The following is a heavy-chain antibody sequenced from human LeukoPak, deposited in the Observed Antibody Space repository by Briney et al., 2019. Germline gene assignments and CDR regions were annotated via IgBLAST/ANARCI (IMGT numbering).Heavy chain of an antibody. CDR3: VAEDTY. D-gene: IGHD5-18*01. V-gene: IGHV3-53*01. CDR2: IYSGGGT. Sequence: GGSLRLSCAASGLSVTNTYMTWVRQAPGKGLEWVSVIYSGGGTNYADSLKGRFSISGDNSKNTLYLQMNSLRVEDTAVYYCVAEDTYWGQGTLVTVSS. J-gene: IGHJ4*02. CDR1: GLSVTNTY.